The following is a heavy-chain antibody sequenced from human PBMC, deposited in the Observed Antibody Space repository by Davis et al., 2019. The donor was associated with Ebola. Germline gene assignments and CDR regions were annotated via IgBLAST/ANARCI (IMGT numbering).Heavy chain of an antibody. CDR1: GYTFSSFY. Sequence: ASVKVSCKASGYTFSSFYIHWLRQAPGQGLEWMGVINPGGGQTNHAQNFQGRVTMTRDTSTSTVYMELSSLRSEDTAVYYCARDWDWGSVDYFDYWGQGTLVTVSS. J-gene: IGHJ4*02. CDR3: ARDWDWGSVDYFDY. CDR2: INPGGGQT. V-gene: IGHV1-46*01. D-gene: IGHD7-27*01.